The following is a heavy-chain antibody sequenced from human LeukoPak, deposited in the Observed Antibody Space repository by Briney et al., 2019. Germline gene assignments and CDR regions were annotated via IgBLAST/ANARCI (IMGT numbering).Heavy chain of an antibody. CDR2: IKQDGSEK. Sequence: GGSLRLSCAASGFTFSSYSMSWVRQAPGKGLEWVANIKQDGSEKYYVDSVKGRFTISRDNAKNSLYLQMNSLRAEDTAVYYCARQPNYDILTGYYKNWGQGTLVTVSS. V-gene: IGHV3-7*01. D-gene: IGHD3-9*01. J-gene: IGHJ4*02. CDR3: ARQPNYDILTGYYKN. CDR1: GFTFSSYS.